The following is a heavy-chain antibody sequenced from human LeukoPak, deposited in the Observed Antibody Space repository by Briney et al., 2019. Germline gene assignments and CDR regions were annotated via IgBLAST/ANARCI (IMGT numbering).Heavy chain of an antibody. V-gene: IGHV3-48*01. CDR2: ISSSSSTI. Sequence: PGGSLRLSCAASGFTFSSYSMNWVRQAPGKGLEWLSYISSSSSTIYYADSVKGRYTISRDNAKNSLYLQMNSLRAEDTAVYYCARRSSSKDYWGQGTLVTVSS. CDR3: ARRSSSKDY. J-gene: IGHJ4*02. D-gene: IGHD6-6*01. CDR1: GFTFSSYS.